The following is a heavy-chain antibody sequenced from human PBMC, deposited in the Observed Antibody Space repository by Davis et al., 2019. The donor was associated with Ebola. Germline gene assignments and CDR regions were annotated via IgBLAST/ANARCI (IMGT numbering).Heavy chain of an antibody. J-gene: IGHJ4*02. D-gene: IGHD3-3*01. CDR3: AGGDFWSGQFDF. Sequence: AASAKVSCKASGYTFTSYYMHWVRQATGQGLEWMGWMNPNSGNTGYAQKFQGRVTMTRNTSISTAYMELSSLRSDDTAVYYCAGGDFWSGQFDFWGQGTLVTVSS. CDR2: MNPNSGNT. CDR1: GYTFTSYY. V-gene: IGHV1-8*02.